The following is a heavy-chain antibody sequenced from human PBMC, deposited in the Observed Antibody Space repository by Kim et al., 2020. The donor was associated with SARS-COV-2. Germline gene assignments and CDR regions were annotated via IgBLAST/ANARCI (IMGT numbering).Heavy chain of an antibody. CDR3: AKEGAIDYGDYIDAFDI. Sequence: GGSLRLSCAASGFTFSSYAMSWVRQAPGKGLEWVSAISGSGGSTYYADSVKGRFTISRDNSKNTLYLQMNSLRAEDTAVYYCAKEGAIDYGDYIDAFDIWGQGTMVTVSS. J-gene: IGHJ3*02. D-gene: IGHD4-17*01. CDR1: GFTFSSYA. V-gene: IGHV3-23*01. CDR2: ISGSGGST.